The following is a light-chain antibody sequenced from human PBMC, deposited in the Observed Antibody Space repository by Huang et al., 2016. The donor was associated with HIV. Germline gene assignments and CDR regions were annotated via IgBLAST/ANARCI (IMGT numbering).Light chain of an antibody. V-gene: IGKV3-15*01. CDR3: QQYKNWPLT. J-gene: IGKJ4*01. Sequence: ETVMTQSPASLSVSPGERATLSCRASQSVSSKLAWYQQKPGQAPRLLIYDASTRATGIPARFSGSGSGTEFTLTISSLQSEDFVVYYCQQYKNWPLTFGGGTKVEIK. CDR1: QSVSSK. CDR2: DAS.